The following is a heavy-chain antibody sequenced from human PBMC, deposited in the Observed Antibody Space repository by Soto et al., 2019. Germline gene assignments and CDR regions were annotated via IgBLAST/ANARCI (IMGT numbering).Heavy chain of an antibody. D-gene: IGHD2-15*01. CDR2: IIPILGIA. CDR1: GGTFSSYT. J-gene: IGHJ6*03. Sequence: GASVKVSCKASGGTFSSYTISWVRQAPGQGLEWMGRIIPILGIANYAQKFQGRVAITADKSTSTAYMELSSLRSEDTAVYYCARDGGSSHYYYMDVWGKGTTVTVSS. V-gene: IGHV1-69*04. CDR3: ARDGGSSHYYYMDV.